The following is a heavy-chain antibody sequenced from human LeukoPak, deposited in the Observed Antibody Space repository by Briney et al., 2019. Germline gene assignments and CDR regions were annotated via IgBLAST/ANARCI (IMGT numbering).Heavy chain of an antibody. D-gene: IGHD1-26*01. J-gene: IGHJ6*02. V-gene: IGHV3-15*01. CDR1: GFTFSNAW. CDR3: TTDSGSYYRYYYGMDV. CDR2: IKSKTDGGTT. Sequence: GGSLRLSCAASGFTFSNAWMSWVRQAPGKGLEWVGRIKSKTDGGTTDYAAPVKGRFTISRDDSKNTLYLQMNSLKTEDTAVYYCTTDSGSYYRYYYGMDVWGQGTTVTVSS.